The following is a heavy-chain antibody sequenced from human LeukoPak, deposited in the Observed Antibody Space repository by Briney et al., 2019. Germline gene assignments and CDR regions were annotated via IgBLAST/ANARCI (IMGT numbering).Heavy chain of an antibody. V-gene: IGHV3-20*04. CDR3: ARVWAWGSGNYFDN. D-gene: IGHD7-27*01. CDR2: IRGDAGST. CDR1: GFTFDAFG. Sequence: GXLRLSCAASGFTFDAFGMTWVRQAPGKGLEWVSAIRGDAGSTGYADSVKGRFTISRDNAKNSLYLQMNSLRVEDTALYYCARVWAWGSGNYFDNWGQGTXVXVSS. J-gene: IGHJ4*02.